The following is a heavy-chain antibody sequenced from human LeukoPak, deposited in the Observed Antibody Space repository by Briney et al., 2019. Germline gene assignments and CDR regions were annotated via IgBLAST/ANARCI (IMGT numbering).Heavy chain of an antibody. Sequence: ASVKVSCKASGYTFTGYYMHWVRQAPGQGLEWMGWINPNSGGTTYTQMFQGRVTMTRDPSTSTAYIEPSRLRSDDTAVYYCARTYDTAMGDYWGQGTLVTVSS. CDR1: GYTFTGYY. V-gene: IGHV1-2*02. CDR3: ARTYDTAMGDY. CDR2: INPNSGGT. J-gene: IGHJ4*02. D-gene: IGHD5-18*01.